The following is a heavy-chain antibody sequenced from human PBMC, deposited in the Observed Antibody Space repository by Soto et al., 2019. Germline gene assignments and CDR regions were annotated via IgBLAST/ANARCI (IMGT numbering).Heavy chain of an antibody. CDR2: IWYDGSHK. J-gene: IGHJ4*02. D-gene: IGHD1-26*01. CDR1: GFTFSTYG. Sequence: QVQLVESGGGVVQPGRSLRLSCAASGFTFSTYGMHWVRQAPGMGLEWVAVIWYDGSHKDYADSVKGRFTISRDNSKNTLHLQMNSLRVEDRAVYYCARAVGPFDYWGQGTLVTVSS. CDR3: ARAVGPFDY. V-gene: IGHV3-33*01.